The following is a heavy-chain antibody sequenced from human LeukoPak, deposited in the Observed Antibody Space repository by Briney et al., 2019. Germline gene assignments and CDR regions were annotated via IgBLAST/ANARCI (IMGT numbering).Heavy chain of an antibody. D-gene: IGHD3-16*01. CDR2: IRSRAYGATT. CDR3: TRVASRVMTTYYFDY. V-gene: IGHV3-49*03. J-gene: IGHJ4*02. Sequence: GGSPRLSCTASGFTFGDYALSWCRQAPGKGLEWVAFIRSRAYGATTEYAASVKDRFTISRDDSESIAYLHMNSLKTGDTAVYYCTRVASRVMTTYYFDYWGQGALVTVSS. CDR1: GFTFGDYA.